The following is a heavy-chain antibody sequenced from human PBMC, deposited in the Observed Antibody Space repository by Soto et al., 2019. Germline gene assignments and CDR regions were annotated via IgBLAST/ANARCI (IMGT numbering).Heavy chain of an antibody. CDR3: ARTHSSRALDF. CDR2: IYYSGST. D-gene: IGHD6-13*01. CDR1: GGSISSSSYY. V-gene: IGHV4-39*01. J-gene: IGHJ4*02. Sequence: PSETLSLACTVSGGSISSSSYYWGWIRQPPGKGLEWIGSIYYSGSTYYNPSLKSRVTISVDTSKNQFSLKLSSVTAADTAVYYCARTHSSRALDFWGRGTLVTVSS.